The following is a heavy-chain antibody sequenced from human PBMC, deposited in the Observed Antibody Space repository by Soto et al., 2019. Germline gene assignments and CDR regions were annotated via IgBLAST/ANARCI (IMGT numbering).Heavy chain of an antibody. D-gene: IGHD6-19*01. CDR2: IIPIFGTA. CDR1: GGTFSSYA. CDR3: ARESGWQWRSPTLYYLDY. J-gene: IGHJ4*02. Sequence: QVQLVQSGAEVKKTGSSVKVSCKASGGTFSSYAISWVRQAHGQGLEWMGGIIPIFGTANYAQKFQGRVTSTADESTSTAYMELSSLRAEDTAVYYCARESGWQWRSPTLYYLDYWGKGTMVTVSA. V-gene: IGHV1-69*01.